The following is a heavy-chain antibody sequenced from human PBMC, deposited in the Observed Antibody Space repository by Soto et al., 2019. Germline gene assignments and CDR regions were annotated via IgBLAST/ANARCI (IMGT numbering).Heavy chain of an antibody. CDR1: GFTFSSYA. V-gene: IGHV3-30-3*01. J-gene: IGHJ4*02. Sequence: GGSLRLSCAASGFTFSSYAMHWVRQAPGKGLEWVAVISYDGSNKYYADSVKGRFTISRDNSKNTLYLQMNSLRAEDTAVYYRARDQRRDFWSGSYDYWGQGTLVTVSS. CDR2: ISYDGSNK. CDR3: ARDQRRDFWSGSYDY. D-gene: IGHD3-3*01.